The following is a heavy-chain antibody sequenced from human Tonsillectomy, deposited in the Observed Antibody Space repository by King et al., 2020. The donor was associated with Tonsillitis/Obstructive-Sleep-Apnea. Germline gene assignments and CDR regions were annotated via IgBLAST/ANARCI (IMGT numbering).Heavy chain of an antibody. J-gene: IGHJ3*02. CDR2: ISSNGGST. Sequence: VQLVESGGGLVQPGGSLRLSCAASGFTFSSYAMHWVRQAPGKGLEYVSAISSNGGSTYYANSVKGRFTISRDNSKNTLYLQMGSLRAEDMAVYYCARASSGDYVWGSYRSDDAFDIWGQGTMVTVSS. D-gene: IGHD3-16*02. V-gene: IGHV3-64*01. CDR1: GFTFSSYA. CDR3: ARASSGDYVWGSYRSDDAFDI.